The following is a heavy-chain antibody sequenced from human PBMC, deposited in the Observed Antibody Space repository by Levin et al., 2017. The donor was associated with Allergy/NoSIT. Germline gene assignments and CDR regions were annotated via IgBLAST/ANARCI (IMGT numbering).Heavy chain of an antibody. V-gene: IGHV3-30-3*01. J-gene: IGHJ3*02. CDR2: ISYDGSNK. CDR3: ARDGHTIADAFDI. D-gene: IGHD3-3*01. CDR1: GFTFSSYA. Sequence: LSLTCAASGFTFSSYAMHWVRQAPGKGLEWVAVISYDGSNKYYADSVKGRFTISRDNSKNTLYLQMNSLRAEDTAVYYCARDGHTIADAFDIWGQGTMVTVSS.